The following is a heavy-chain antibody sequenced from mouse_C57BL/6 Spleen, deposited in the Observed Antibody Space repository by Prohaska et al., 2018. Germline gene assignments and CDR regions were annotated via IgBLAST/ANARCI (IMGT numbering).Heavy chain of an antibody. CDR1: GYTFTTYW. Sequence: SVKLSCKASGYTFTTYWMHWVKQRPGQGLEWIGNINPSNGGTNYNEKFKSKATLTVDKSSSTAYMQRSSLTSEDSAVYYCARSYYDYDGGFAYWGQGTLVTVSA. CDR2: INPSNGGT. J-gene: IGHJ3*01. D-gene: IGHD2-4*01. CDR3: ARSYYDYDGGFAY. V-gene: IGHV1-53*01.